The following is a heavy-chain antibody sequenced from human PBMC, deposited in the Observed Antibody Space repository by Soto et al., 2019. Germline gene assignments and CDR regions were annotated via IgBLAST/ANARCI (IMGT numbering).Heavy chain of an antibody. J-gene: IGHJ1*01. V-gene: IGHV3-7*03. CDR2: IKEDGSEK. CDR3: AKGVSGEVWSYFQH. D-gene: IGHD3-10*01. Sequence: GGSLRLSCAASGFTFSDSWMTWVRQAPGKGLGWVANIKEDGSEKYYVDSLKGRFTISRDNSKNTLYLQMNSLRAEDTAVYYCAKGVSGEVWSYFQHWGQGTLVTVSS. CDR1: GFTFSDSW.